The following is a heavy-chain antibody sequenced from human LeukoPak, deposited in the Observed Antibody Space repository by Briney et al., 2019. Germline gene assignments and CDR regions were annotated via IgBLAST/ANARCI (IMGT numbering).Heavy chain of an antibody. CDR1: GYSFTSYW. CDR2: IYPGDSDT. D-gene: IGHD6-13*01. J-gene: IGHJ5*02. Sequence: GESLKISCKGSGYSFTSYWIGWVRQMPGKGLEWMGIIYPGDSDTRYSPSFQGQVTLSADKSISTAYLQWSSLKASDTAMYYCARQGPYSSSWYAWFDPWGQGTLVTVSS. CDR3: ARQGPYSSSWYAWFDP. V-gene: IGHV5-51*01.